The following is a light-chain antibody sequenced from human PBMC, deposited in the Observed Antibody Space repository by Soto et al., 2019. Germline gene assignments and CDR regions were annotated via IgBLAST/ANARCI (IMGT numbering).Light chain of an antibody. CDR1: QSVCSN. CDR2: GAS. J-gene: IGKJ1*01. Sequence: EIVMTQSPATLSVSPGERATLPCRASQSVCSNLAWYQQKPGQAPRLLIYGASTRATGIPARFSGSGSGTEFTLTISSLQSEDFAVYYCQQYNNWPPGTFGQGTKVEIK. CDR3: QQYNNWPPGT. V-gene: IGKV3-15*01.